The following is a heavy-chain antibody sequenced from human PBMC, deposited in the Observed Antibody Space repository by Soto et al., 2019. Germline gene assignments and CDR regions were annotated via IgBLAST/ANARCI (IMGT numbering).Heavy chain of an antibody. V-gene: IGHV1-58*01. CDR3: AAEIMVRGVPGYYYYGMDV. CDR2: IVVGSGNT. D-gene: IGHD3-10*01. J-gene: IGHJ6*04. CDR1: GFTFTISS. Sequence: SVKVSCKASGFTFTISSVQWVRQARGQRLEWIGWIVVGSGNTNYAQKFQERVTITRDMSTSTAYMELSSLRSEDTAVYYCAAEIMVRGVPGYYYYGMDVWGEETTVTVSS.